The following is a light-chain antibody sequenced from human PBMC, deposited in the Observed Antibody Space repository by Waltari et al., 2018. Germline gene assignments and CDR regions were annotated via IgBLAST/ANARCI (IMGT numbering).Light chain of an antibody. Sequence: DIQMTQSPSTLSASVGDRVTITCRASQSISGLLAWYRQEAGKAPKHLIYEASTLESGVPSRFSGSGSGTEFTLTISGVQPDDVATFYCQQYRTYPWTFGRGTKVEIK. J-gene: IGKJ1*01. CDR3: QQYRTYPWT. CDR1: QSISGL. V-gene: IGKV1-5*03. CDR2: EAS.